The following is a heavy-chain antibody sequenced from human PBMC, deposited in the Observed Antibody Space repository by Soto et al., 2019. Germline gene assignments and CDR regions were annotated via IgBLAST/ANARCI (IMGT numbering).Heavy chain of an antibody. D-gene: IGHD2-2*01. CDR2: SSGSGGST. J-gene: IGHJ4*02. CDR3: AKVSRGIGVVPAALN. V-gene: IGHV3-23*01. Sequence: EVQLLESGGGSVQPGGSLRLSCVASGHTFQNYAMTWVRQAPGKGLEWVSGSSGSGGSTYYADSVRGRFTISRADSKNTLYLQMSSLRAEDTAVYYCAKVSRGIGVVPAALNWGQGTQVTVSS. CDR1: GHTFQNYA.